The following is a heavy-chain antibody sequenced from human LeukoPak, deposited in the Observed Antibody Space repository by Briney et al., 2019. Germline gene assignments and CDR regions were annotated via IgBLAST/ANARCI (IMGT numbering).Heavy chain of an antibody. D-gene: IGHD6-13*01. CDR3: ARVAGRSSSWYGRYYYYYMDV. CDR1: GGTFSSYA. CDR2: IIPIFGTA. V-gene: IGHV1-69*06. J-gene: IGHJ6*03. Sequence: ASVKVSCKASGGTFSSYAISWVRQAPGQGLEWMGGIIPIFGTANYAQKFQGRVTITADKSTSTAYMELSSLRSEDTAVYYCARVAGRSSSWYGRYYYYYMDVWGKGTTVTVSS.